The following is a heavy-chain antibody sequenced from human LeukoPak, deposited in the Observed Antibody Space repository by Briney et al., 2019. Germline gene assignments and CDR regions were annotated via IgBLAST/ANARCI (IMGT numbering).Heavy chain of an antibody. CDR2: IWYDGSNK. CDR1: GFTFSSYG. V-gene: IGHV3-33*01. Sequence: GGSLRLSCAASGFTFSSYGMHWVRQAPGKGLEWEAAIWYDGSNKYYADSVKGRFTISRDNSKNTLYLQMNSLRAEDTAVYYCARAMASLRYCSSASCYSPGDYWGQGTLVTVSS. J-gene: IGHJ4*02. D-gene: IGHD2-2*01. CDR3: ARAMASLRYCSSASCYSPGDY.